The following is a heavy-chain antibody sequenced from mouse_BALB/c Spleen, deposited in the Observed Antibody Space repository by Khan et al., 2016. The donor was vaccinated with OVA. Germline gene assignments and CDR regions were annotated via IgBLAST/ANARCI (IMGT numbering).Heavy chain of an antibody. Sequence: EVELVESGGDLVEPGGSLKLSCAASGFTFSSYSMSWVRQTPDKRLEWVATISSGGDYTYYPDIVKGRFTISRDNAKNTLYLQMSSLKSEDTAMYYCASHLTGSFAYWGQGTLVPVSA. V-gene: IGHV5-6*01. J-gene: IGHJ3*01. D-gene: IGHD4-1*01. CDR2: ISSGGDYT. CDR3: ASHLTGSFAY. CDR1: GFTFSSYS.